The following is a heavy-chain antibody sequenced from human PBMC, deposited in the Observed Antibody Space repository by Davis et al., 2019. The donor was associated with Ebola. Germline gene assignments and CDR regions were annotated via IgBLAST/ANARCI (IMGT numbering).Heavy chain of an antibody. D-gene: IGHD2-21*01. CDR3: ATVKWGLLFFR. CDR2: ISYDGKIE. J-gene: IGHJ4*02. Sequence: PGGSLTLSCGVSGLIFSNHAMHWVRQAPGKGLEWVAVISYDGKIEYYADSVKGRFTISRDNSKNSLFLQMDSLRVEDTAVYYCATVKWGLLFFRWGQGTLVTVSS. CDR1: GLIFSNHA. V-gene: IGHV3-30*04.